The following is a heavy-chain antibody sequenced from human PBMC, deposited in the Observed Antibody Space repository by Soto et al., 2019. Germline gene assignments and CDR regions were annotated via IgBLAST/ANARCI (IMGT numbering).Heavy chain of an antibody. Sequence: GGSLRLSCAASGFTFSNAWMSWVRQAPGKGLEWVGRIKSKTDGGTTDYAAPVKGRFTISRDDSKNTLYLQMNSLKTEDTAVYYCTTGTFYYDSSGYYYWGQGTLVTVSS. J-gene: IGHJ4*02. CDR2: IKSKTDGGTT. CDR3: TTGTFYYDSSGYYY. CDR1: GFTFSNAW. V-gene: IGHV3-15*01. D-gene: IGHD3-22*01.